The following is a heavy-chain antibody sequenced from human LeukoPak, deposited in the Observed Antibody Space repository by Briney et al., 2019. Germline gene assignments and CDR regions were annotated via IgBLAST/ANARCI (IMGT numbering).Heavy chain of an antibody. CDR1: GGSISSGGYS. CDR2: IYHSGST. CDR3: ARTAANTYYYFDY. V-gene: IGHV4-30-2*01. J-gene: IGHJ4*02. Sequence: PSQTLSLTCAVSGGSISSGGYSWSWIRQPPGKGLEWIGYIYHSGSTYYNPSLKSRVTISVDRSKNQFSLKLSSVTAADTAVYYCARTAANTYYYFDYWSQGTLVTVSS. D-gene: IGHD2-2*01.